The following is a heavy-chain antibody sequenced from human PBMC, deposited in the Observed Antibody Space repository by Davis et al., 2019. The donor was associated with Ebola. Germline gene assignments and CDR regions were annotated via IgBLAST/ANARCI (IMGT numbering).Heavy chain of an antibody. CDR3: ARAGFGSTWFDC. Sequence: GESLKISCAASGFSFSSHWMSWVRQATGKGLEWVSAIGAAGDTYYPVSVKGRFTISRENAKNSLYLQMNSLRAEDTAVYYCARAGFGSTWFDCWGQGILVTVSS. J-gene: IGHJ5*01. CDR2: IGAAGDT. CDR1: GFSFSSHW. V-gene: IGHV3-13*01. D-gene: IGHD6-13*01.